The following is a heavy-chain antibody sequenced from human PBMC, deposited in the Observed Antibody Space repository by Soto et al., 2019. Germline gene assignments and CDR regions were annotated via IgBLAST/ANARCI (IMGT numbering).Heavy chain of an antibody. V-gene: IGHV1-18*01. CDR3: AREKSGWSDFDY. D-gene: IGHD6-19*01. Sequence: ASVKVSCKASGGTFSSYAISWVRQAPGQGLEWMGWISANNGTTNYAQKPQGRVTMTTDTSTSTAYMELRSLRSDDTAVYYCAREKSGWSDFDYWGQGTLVTVSS. CDR1: GGTFSSYA. J-gene: IGHJ4*02. CDR2: ISANNGTT.